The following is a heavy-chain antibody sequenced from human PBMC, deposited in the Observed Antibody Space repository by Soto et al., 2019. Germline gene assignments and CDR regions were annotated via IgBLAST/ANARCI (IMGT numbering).Heavy chain of an antibody. CDR2: MCGDGRT. CDR3: GKWHTSNFDSLPFTGFDF. CDR1: GFTLSHSV. V-gene: IGHV3-23*03. J-gene: IGHJ4*01. Sequence: GGSLILSCVGSGFTLSHSVMAWVRPAPGKGLEWLSVMCGDGRTRYALSVTGRFTISRDNSKNTLYLQMRSLRAEDAAAYYCGKWHTSNFDSLPFTGFDFWGHGTQVTVSS. D-gene: IGHD3-22*01.